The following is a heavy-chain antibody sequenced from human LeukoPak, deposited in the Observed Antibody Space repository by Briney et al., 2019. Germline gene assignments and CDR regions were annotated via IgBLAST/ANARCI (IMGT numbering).Heavy chain of an antibody. D-gene: IGHD6-19*01. Sequence: GGSLRLSCAASGFTFSSYAMSWVRQAPGKGLEWVSALSISGLSTYYADPVKGRFTISRDNSKNTLYLQMNSLRAEDTAVYYCARERAYSSGWYYFDYWGQGTLVTVSS. J-gene: IGHJ4*02. CDR3: ARERAYSSGWYYFDY. CDR1: GFTFSSYA. CDR2: LSISGLST. V-gene: IGHV3-23*01.